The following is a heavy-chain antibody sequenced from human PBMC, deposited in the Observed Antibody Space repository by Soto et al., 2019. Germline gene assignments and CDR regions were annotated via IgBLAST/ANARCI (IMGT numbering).Heavy chain of an antibody. CDR2: IDPSDSYT. J-gene: IGHJ6*02. Sequence: GESLKISCKDSGCSFTSYWISWVRQKPGKGLEWMGRIDPSDSYTNYSPSFQGHVTISADKSINTAYLQWSSLKASDTAMYYCARGGVEYYYGMDVWGQGTTVTVSS. CDR3: ARGGVEYYYGMDV. CDR1: GCSFTSYW. D-gene: IGHD1-1*01. V-gene: IGHV5-10-1*01.